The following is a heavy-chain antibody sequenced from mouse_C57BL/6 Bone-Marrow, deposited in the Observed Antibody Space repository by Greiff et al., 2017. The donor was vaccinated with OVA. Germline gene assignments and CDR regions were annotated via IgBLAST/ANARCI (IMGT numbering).Heavy chain of an antibody. D-gene: IGHD1-1*01. CDR2: IYPGDGDT. J-gene: IGHJ4*01. V-gene: IGHV1-80*01. Sequence: QVQLQQSGAELVKPGASVKISCKASGYAFSSYWMNWVKQRPGKGLEWIGQIYPGDGDTNYNGKFKGKATLTADKSSSTAYMQLSSLTSEDSAVYFCARGLRGYYAMDYWGQGTSVTVSS. CDR3: ARGLRGYYAMDY. CDR1: GYAFSSYW.